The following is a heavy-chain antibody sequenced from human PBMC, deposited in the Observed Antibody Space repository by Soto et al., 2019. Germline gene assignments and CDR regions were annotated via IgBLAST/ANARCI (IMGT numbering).Heavy chain of an antibody. CDR1: GFTISSYA. D-gene: IGHD6-19*01. CDR3: AKRPGYSSTWHYFDY. Sequence: EVQLLESGGGLVQPGGSLRLSCAASGFTISSYAMSWVRQAPGKGLEWVSTISASGDGTYYADSVKGRFTISRDNSKSTLSLQMNSLRAEDTAVYYCAKRPGYSSTWHYFDYWGQGTLVTVSS. J-gene: IGHJ4*02. CDR2: ISASGDGT. V-gene: IGHV3-23*01.